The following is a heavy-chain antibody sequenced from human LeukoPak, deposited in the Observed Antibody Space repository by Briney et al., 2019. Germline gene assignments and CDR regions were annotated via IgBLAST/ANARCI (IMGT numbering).Heavy chain of an antibody. CDR1: GGSISSSSYY. V-gene: IGHV4-39*01. CDR3: ARVYPGPCSGGSCYFDP. CDR2: IYYSGST. J-gene: IGHJ5*02. Sequence: PSETLSLTCTVSGGSISSSSYYWGWIRQPPGKGLEWIGSIYYSGSTYYNPSLKSRVTISVDTSKNQFSLKLSSVTAADTAVYYCARVYPGPCSGGSCYFDPWGQGTLVTVSS. D-gene: IGHD2-15*01.